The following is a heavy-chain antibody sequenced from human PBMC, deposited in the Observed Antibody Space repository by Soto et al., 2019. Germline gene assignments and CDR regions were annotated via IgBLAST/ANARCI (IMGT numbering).Heavy chain of an antibody. CDR1: GGSISSGGYY. CDR2: IHYSGST. CDR3: ARESGDGYKGDAFDI. J-gene: IGHJ3*02. D-gene: IGHD5-12*01. Sequence: QVQLQESGPGLVKPSQTLSLTCTVSGGSISSGGYYWSWIRQHPGKGLEWIGYIHYSGSTYYNPSLQSRVTKSVDTSKKQFPPEAGSVTAADTGVYYGARESGDGYKGDAFDIWGQGTMVTVSS. V-gene: IGHV4-31*03.